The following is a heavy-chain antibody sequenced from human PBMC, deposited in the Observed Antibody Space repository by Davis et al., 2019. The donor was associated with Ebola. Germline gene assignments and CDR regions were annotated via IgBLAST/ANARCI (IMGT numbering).Heavy chain of an antibody. CDR1: GYTFTAHF. CDR2: INAGNGNT. CDR3: ARGQQWLAVDY. J-gene: IGHJ4*02. D-gene: IGHD6-19*01. Sequence: ASVKVSCKASGYTFTAHFMHWVRQAPGQGLEWMGWINAGNGNTKYSQKFQGRVTITRDTSANTAYMDLSSLRSEDTAMYYCARGQQWLAVDYWGQGTLVTVSS. V-gene: IGHV1-3*01.